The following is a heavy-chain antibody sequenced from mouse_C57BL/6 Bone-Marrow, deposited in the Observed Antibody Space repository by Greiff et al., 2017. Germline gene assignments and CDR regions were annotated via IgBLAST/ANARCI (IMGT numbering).Heavy chain of an antibody. V-gene: IGHV5-6*01. J-gene: IGHJ2*01. D-gene: IGHD2-3*01. CDR1: GFTFSSYG. Sequence: EVKLMESGGDLVKPGGSLKLSCAASGFTFSSYGMSWVRQTPDKRLEWVATISSGGSYTYYPDSVKGRFTISRDNAKNTLYLQMSSLKSEDTARYYCARPLYDGYYFDYWGQGTTLTVSS. CDR3: ARPLYDGYYFDY. CDR2: ISSGGSYT.